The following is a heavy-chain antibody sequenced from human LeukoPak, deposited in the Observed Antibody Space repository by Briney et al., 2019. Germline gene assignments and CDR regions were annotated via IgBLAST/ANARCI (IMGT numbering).Heavy chain of an antibody. CDR1: GYTFTSYD. CDR3: ARVMYGSYGYDY. D-gene: IGHD5-18*01. V-gene: IGHV1-8*01. CDR2: MNPNSGNT. Sequence: ASVKVSCKASGYTFTSYDINWVRQATGQGLEWMGWMNPNSGNTGYAQKFQGRVPMTRNTSISTAYMELSSLRSEDTAVYYCARVMYGSYGYDYWGQGTLVTVSS. J-gene: IGHJ4*02.